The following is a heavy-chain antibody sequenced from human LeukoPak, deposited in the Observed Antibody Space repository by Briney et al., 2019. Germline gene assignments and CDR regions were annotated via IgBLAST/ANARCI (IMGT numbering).Heavy chain of an antibody. CDR1: GGSISSYY. Sequence: PSETLSLTCPVSGGSISSYYWSWIRQPPGKGLEWIGYIYYSGSTNYNPSLKSRVTISVDTSKNQFSLKLSSVTAADTAVYYCAREWDFWGQGTLVTVSS. V-gene: IGHV4-59*01. CDR2: IYYSGST. CDR3: AREWDF. J-gene: IGHJ4*02.